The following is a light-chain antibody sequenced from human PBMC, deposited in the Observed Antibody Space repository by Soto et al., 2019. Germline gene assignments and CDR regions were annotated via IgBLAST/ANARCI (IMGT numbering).Light chain of an antibody. V-gene: IGLV2-14*01. Sequence: QSVLTQPASVSGSPGQSITISCTGTSSDVGGYNSVSWYQQHPGKASKLILYDVTDRPSGFSYRFSGSKSGNTASLTISGLQAADEADYFCSSFTSSMTNVFGSGTKVTVL. CDR2: DVT. J-gene: IGLJ1*01. CDR1: SSDVGGYNS. CDR3: SSFTSSMTNV.